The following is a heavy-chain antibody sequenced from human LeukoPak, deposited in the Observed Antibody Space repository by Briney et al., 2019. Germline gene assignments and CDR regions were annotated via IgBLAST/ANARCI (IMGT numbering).Heavy chain of an antibody. D-gene: IGHD6-13*01. Sequence: XXIXXXXXKGLEWIGEINHSGSTNYNPSLKSRVTISVDTSKNQFSLKLSSVTAADTAVYYCARIAAAPGDYWGQGTLVTVSS. V-gene: IGHV4-34*01. J-gene: IGHJ4*02. CDR3: ARIAAAPGDY. CDR2: INHSGST.